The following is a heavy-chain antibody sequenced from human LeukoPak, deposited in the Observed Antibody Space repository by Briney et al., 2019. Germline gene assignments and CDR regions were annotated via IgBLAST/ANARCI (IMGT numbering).Heavy chain of an antibody. CDR3: ARGGLRPAYHFDY. D-gene: IGHD3-16*01. J-gene: IGHJ4*02. V-gene: IGHV5-51*01. CDR1: GYSFVTYW. Sequence: GESLQISCEASGYSFVTYWIGWVRQMPGKGLEWLGSTNPGDSDTRYSPSFQGHVTISADKSITTAYLQWSSLGASDTTMYYCARGGLRPAYHFDYWGPGTLVIVSS. CDR2: TNPGDSDT.